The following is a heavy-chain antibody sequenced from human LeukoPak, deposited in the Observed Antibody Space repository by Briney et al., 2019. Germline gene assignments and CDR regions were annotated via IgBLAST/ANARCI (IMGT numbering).Heavy chain of an antibody. CDR2: INPNSGGT. V-gene: IGHV1-2*02. D-gene: IGHD3-22*01. CDR1: GYSLTNYY. J-gene: IGHJ3*02. CDR3: ARVPTTSDYYDSSGANAFDI. Sequence: ASVKVSCKAFGYSLTNYYVHWVRQAPGQGLEWMGWINPNSGGTNYAQKFQGRVTMTRDTSISTAYMELSRLRSDDTAVYYCARVPTTSDYYDSSGANAFDIWGQGTMVTVSS.